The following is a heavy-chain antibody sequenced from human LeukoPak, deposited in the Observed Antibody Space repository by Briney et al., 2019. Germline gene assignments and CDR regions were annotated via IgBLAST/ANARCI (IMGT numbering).Heavy chain of an antibody. CDR2: ISYSGST. D-gene: IGHD5-18*01. CDR1: GGSISSSSYY. Sequence: SETLSLTCTVSGGSISSSSYYWGWIRQPPGKGLEWIGSISYSGSTNYNPSLKSRVTISTDTSKNQFSLKLSSVTAADTAVYYCARGGSYGLGIYCYFDLWGRGTLVTVSS. J-gene: IGHJ2*01. V-gene: IGHV4-39*07. CDR3: ARGGSYGLGIYCYFDL.